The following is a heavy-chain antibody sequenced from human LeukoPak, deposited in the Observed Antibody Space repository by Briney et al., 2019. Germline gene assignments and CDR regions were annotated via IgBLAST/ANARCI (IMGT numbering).Heavy chain of an antibody. D-gene: IGHD3-22*01. V-gene: IGHV4-34*01. J-gene: IGHJ3*02. CDR3: ARGLRRSSVKEGAFDI. CDR1: GGSFSGYY. Sequence: SETLSLTCAVYGGSFSGYYWSWIRQPPGKGLEWIGEINHSGSTNYNPSLKSRVTISVDTPKNQFSLKLSSVTAADTAVYYCARGLRRSSVKEGAFDIWGQGTMVTVSS. CDR2: INHSGST.